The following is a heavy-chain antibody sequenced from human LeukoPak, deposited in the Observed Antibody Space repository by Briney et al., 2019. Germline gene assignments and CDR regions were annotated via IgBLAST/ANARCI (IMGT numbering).Heavy chain of an antibody. Sequence: SETLSLTCAVYGGSFSGYYWSWIRQPPGKGLEWIGEINHSGSTNYNPSLKSRVTISVDTSKNQFSLELSSVTAADTAEYYCARYLGLYDYGDHNGNYYYGMDVWGQGTTVTVSS. J-gene: IGHJ6*02. CDR1: GGSFSGYY. V-gene: IGHV4-34*01. CDR3: ARYLGLYDYGDHNGNYYYGMDV. D-gene: IGHD4-17*01. CDR2: INHSGST.